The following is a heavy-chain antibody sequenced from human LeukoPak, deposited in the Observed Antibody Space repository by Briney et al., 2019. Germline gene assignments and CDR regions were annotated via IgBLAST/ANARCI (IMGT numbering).Heavy chain of an antibody. CDR2: IWSDGINK. CDR1: GFTFSNYG. V-gene: IGHV3-33*01. Sequence: GGSLRLSCAASGFTFSNYGIHWVRQAPGKGLEWVAVIWSDGINKYYVDSVKGRFTISRDNSRNTLYLQMNSLRADDTAVYYCARSTYSSSSYYFDYWGQGSLVTVSS. D-gene: IGHD6-13*01. J-gene: IGHJ4*02. CDR3: ARSTYSSSSYYFDY.